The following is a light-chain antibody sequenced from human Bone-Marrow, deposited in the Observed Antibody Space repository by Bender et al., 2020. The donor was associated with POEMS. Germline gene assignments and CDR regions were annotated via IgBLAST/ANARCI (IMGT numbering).Light chain of an antibody. CDR1: SSDIGGYNY. V-gene: IGLV2-14*03. CDR2: DVS. CDR3: SSYAGSYTWV. J-gene: IGLJ3*02. Sequence: QSALTQPASVSGSPGQSITISCTGTSSDIGGYNYVSWYQHHPGKAPKLMIFDVSNRPSRVSNRFSGSKSGNTASLTISGLQAEDEGHYYCSSYAGSYTWVFGGGTKLTVL.